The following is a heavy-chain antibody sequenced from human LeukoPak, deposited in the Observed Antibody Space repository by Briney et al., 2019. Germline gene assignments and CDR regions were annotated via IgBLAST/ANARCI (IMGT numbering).Heavy chain of an antibody. Sequence: GGSLRLSCAASGFTFSTYSMNWVRQAPGKGLEWVSSISSSSGYIYYADSVKGRFTISRDNAKNSLYLQMNSLGAEDTAVYYCAGGSLLWGAFDIWGQGTMVTVSS. CDR2: ISSSSGYI. CDR3: AGGSLLWGAFDI. CDR1: GFTFSTYS. V-gene: IGHV3-21*01. J-gene: IGHJ3*02. D-gene: IGHD2-2*01.